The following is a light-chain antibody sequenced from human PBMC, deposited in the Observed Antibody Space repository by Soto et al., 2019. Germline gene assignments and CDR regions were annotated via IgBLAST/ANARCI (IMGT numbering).Light chain of an antibody. CDR2: DAY. CDR1: QSVSSD. Sequence: EKVITQAPATIYESPGERSTLSGKSSQSVSSDSLAWYQHKLGQAPRLLIYDAYNRATGIPPRFSGSGSGTDFTLTISSLEPEDSAVYYCQQRHMSPITFGQGTRLEI. J-gene: IGKJ5*01. CDR3: QQRHMSPIT. V-gene: IGKV3-11*01.